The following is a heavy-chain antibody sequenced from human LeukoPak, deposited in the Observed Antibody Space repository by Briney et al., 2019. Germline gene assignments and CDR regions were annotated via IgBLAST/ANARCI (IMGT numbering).Heavy chain of an antibody. V-gene: IGHV3-21*01. CDR3: ARALRFGVVTLRFDP. D-gene: IGHD3-3*01. CDR2: ISSSSSYI. Sequence: RGSLRLSCAASGFTFSSYSMNWVRQAPGKGLEWVSSISSSSSYIYYADSVKGRFTISRDNAKNSLYLQMNSLRAEDTAVYYCARALRFGVVTLRFDPWGQGTLVTVSS. J-gene: IGHJ5*02. CDR1: GFTFSSYS.